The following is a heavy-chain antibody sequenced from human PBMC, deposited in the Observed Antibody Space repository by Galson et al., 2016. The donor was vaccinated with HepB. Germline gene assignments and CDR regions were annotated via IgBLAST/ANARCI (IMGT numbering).Heavy chain of an antibody. J-gene: IGHJ4*02. CDR1: AFSFSDYY. V-gene: IGHV3-11*01. CDR3: ASRGFYGSLDN. CDR2: ISSSGRTI. Sequence: SLRLSCAASAFSFSDYYMTWIRQAPGKGLEWVSYISSSGRTIYYADSVKGRFTISRDNAKNSVYLQINSLRAEDTAVYYCASRGFYGSLDNWGQGTLVTVSS. D-gene: IGHD6-25*01.